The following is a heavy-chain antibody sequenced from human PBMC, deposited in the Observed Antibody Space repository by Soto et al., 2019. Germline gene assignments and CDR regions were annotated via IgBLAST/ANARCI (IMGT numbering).Heavy chain of an antibody. CDR2: IHHSGST. V-gene: IGHV4-34*01. D-gene: IGHD2-2*01. Sequence: QVQLQQWGTGQLKSSETLSLTCAVNGGSFSGYYWSWIRQPPGKGLEWIGEIHHSGSTNYNPSLKSRVTISLDTSKNQFSLKLNSVTAADTAVYYCATIVVVASTMRDEAFDIWGQGTMVTVSS. CDR1: GGSFSGYY. J-gene: IGHJ3*02. CDR3: ATIVVVASTMRDEAFDI.